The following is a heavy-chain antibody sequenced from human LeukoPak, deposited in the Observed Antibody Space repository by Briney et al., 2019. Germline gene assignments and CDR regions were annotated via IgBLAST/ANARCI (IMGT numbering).Heavy chain of an antibody. D-gene: IGHD5-12*01. CDR2: INPSGGST. J-gene: IGHJ6*02. Sequence: GASVKASCKASGYTFTSYYMHWVRQAPGQGLEWMGIINPSGGSTSYAQKFQGRVTMTRDTSTSTVYMELSSLRSEDTAVYYCARDLRGYSYYYGMDVWGQGTTVTVSS. CDR1: GYTFTSYY. V-gene: IGHV1-46*01. CDR3: ARDLRGYSYYYGMDV.